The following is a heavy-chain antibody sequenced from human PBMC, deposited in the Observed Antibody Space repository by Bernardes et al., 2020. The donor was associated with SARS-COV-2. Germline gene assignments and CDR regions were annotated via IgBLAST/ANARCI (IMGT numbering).Heavy chain of an antibody. J-gene: IGHJ6*02. Sequence: ASVKVSCMVSGYTLTEFSMHWVRQAPGKGLEWLGGFDPEHGKTIYAQKFQGRVTMTEDTSTDTAYMELSSLRSEDTAVYYCARSPSDFYGMDVWGHGTTVTVSS. CDR3: ARSPSDFYGMDV. CDR1: GYTLTEFS. V-gene: IGHV1-24*01. CDR2: FDPEHGKT.